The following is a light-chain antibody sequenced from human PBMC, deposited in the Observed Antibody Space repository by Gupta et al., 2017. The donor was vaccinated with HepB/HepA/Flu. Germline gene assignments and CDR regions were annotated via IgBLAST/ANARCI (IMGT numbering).Light chain of an antibody. CDR3: QQSYSTPWT. CDR2: AAS. CDR1: QSISSY. J-gene: IGKJ1*01. V-gene: IGKV1-39*01. Sequence: DIQMTHSPSSLSASVGDRVTITCRASQSISSYLNWYQQKPGKAPKLLIYAASSLQSGVPSRFSGSGSGTDFTLTISSLQPEDFATYYGQQSYSTPWTFGQGTKVEIK.